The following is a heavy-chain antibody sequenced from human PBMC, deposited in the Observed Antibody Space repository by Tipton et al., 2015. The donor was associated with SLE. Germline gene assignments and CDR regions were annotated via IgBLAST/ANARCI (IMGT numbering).Heavy chain of an antibody. CDR2: ITSSGSTI. CDR3: ARSPDYGDYIPYFDY. J-gene: IGHJ4*02. V-gene: IGHV3-11*04. D-gene: IGHD4-17*01. CDR1: GFTFSDYY. Sequence: QLVQSGGGLVKPGGSLRLSCAASGFTFSDYYMSWIRQAPGKGLEWVSYITSSGSTIYYSDSVKGRFTISRDNAKNSLYLQMNSLRAEDTAVYYCARSPDYGDYIPYFDYWGQGTLVTVSS.